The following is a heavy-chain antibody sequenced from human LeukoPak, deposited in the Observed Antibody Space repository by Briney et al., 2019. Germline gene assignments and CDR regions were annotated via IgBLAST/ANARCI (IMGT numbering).Heavy chain of an antibody. CDR2: ISGSGGST. Sequence: GGSLRLSCAASGFTFSSYAMSWVRQAPGKGLEWVSAISGSGGSTYYAHSVKGRFTISRDNSKNTLYLQMNSLRAEDTAVYYCAKVASKGTIFGVVTFDYWGQGTLVTVSS. D-gene: IGHD3-3*01. CDR1: GFTFSSYA. CDR3: AKVASKGTIFGVVTFDY. J-gene: IGHJ4*02. V-gene: IGHV3-23*01.